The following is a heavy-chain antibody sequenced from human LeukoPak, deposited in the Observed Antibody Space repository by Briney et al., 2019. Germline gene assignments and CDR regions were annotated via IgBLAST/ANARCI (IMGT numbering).Heavy chain of an antibody. J-gene: IGHJ4*02. CDR3: ARPGHYYGSGSYIHFDY. V-gene: IGHV3-7*01. D-gene: IGHD3-10*01. Sequence: GGSLRLSCAASGFTFSSYWMSWVRQAPGKGLGWVANIKQDGREKYYVDSVKGRFTISRDNAKNPLYQQMNSLRGADTAVYYCARPGHYYGSGSYIHFDYWGQGTLVTVSS. CDR2: IKQDGREK. CDR1: GFTFSSYW.